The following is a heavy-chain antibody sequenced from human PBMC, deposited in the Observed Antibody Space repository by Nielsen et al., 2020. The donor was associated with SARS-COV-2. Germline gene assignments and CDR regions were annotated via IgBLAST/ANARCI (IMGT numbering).Heavy chain of an antibody. D-gene: IGHD5-18*01. Sequence: SETLSLTCTVSGGSISSYYWSWIRQPPGKGLEWIGYIYYSGSTNYNPSLKSRVTISVDTSKNQFSLKLSSVTAADTAVYYCARQAMGPRRRAFDIWGQGTMVTVSS. CDR2: IYYSGST. CDR3: ARQAMGPRRRAFDI. V-gene: IGHV4-59*08. CDR1: GGSISSYY. J-gene: IGHJ3*02.